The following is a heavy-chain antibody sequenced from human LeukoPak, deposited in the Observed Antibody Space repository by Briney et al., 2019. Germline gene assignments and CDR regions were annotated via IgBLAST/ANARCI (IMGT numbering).Heavy chain of an antibody. J-gene: IGHJ4*02. CDR2: ISYDGSNK. Sequence: GGSLRLSCAASGFTFSYSSRHWIRQAPGKGLEWVAVISYDGSNKYYADSVKGRFTISRDNSKNTLYLQMNSLRAEDTAVYYCARDLSGYSYGLDFDYWGQGTLVTVSS. V-gene: IGHV3-30*03. D-gene: IGHD5-18*01. CDR1: GFTFSYSS. CDR3: ARDLSGYSYGLDFDY.